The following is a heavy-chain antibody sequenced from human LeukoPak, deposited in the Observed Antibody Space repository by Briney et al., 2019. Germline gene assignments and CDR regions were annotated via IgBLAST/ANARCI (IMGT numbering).Heavy chain of an antibody. V-gene: IGHV1-8*03. CDR2: MNPNSGNT. J-gene: IGHJ5*02. D-gene: IGHD6-19*01. Sequence: GASVKVSCKASGYTFTSYDINWVRQATGQGLEWMGWMNPNSGNTGYAQKFQGRVTITRNTSISTAYMELSSLRSEDTAVYYCARRLPFWGIAVAGTRYWFDPWGQGTLVTVSS. CDR3: ARRLPFWGIAVAGTRYWFDP. CDR1: GYTFTSYD.